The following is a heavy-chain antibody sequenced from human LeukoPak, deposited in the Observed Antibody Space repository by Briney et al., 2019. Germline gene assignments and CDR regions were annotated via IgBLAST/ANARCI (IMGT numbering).Heavy chain of an antibody. CDR1: GGSFSGYY. CDR3: ARGIYDPLDAFDI. Sequence: SETLSLTCAVYGGSFSGYYWSWIRQPPGKGLEWIGEINHSGSTNYNPSLKSRVTISVDTSKNQFSLKLSSVTAADRAVYYCARGIYDPLDAFDIWGQGTMVTVSS. D-gene: IGHD2-21*01. CDR2: INHSGST. J-gene: IGHJ3*02. V-gene: IGHV4-34*01.